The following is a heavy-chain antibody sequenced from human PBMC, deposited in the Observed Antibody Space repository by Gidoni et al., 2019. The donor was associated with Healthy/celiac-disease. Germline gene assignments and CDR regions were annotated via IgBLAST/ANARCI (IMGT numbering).Heavy chain of an antibody. CDR3: ARDGWELVRYYFDY. D-gene: IGHD1-26*01. CDR1: GFTFSSYG. J-gene: IGHJ4*02. Sequence: QVQLVESGGGVVQPGRSLRLSCAASGFTFSSYGMHWVRQAPGKGLEWVAVIWYDGSNKYYADSVKGRVTISRDNSKNTLYLQMNSLRAEDTAVYYCARDGWELVRYYFDYWGQGTLVTVSS. CDR2: IWYDGSNK. V-gene: IGHV3-33*01.